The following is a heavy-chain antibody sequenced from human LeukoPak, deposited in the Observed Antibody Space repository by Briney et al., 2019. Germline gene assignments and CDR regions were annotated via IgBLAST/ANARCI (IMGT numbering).Heavy chain of an antibody. CDR2: IDHRGDT. CDR1: GGSFSPYY. V-gene: IGHV4-34*01. J-gene: IGHJ4*03. D-gene: IGHD5-24*01. CDR3: ARGATISETGYFDF. Sequence: SETLSVTCAVYGGSFSPYYWSWNRQSPGKGLEWIAEIDHRGDTNYNPSVKSRVTISIDTSKNQFSLNMRSLSAADTAVYYCARGATISETGYFDFWGQGTLVTVSS.